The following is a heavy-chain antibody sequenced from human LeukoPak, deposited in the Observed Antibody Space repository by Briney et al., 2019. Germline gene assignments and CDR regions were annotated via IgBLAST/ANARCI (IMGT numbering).Heavy chain of an antibody. CDR1: GFTLSDYY. CDR3: ARLRSEDDSTGDC. D-gene: IGHD2-15*01. CDR2: ISDSGNTI. V-gene: IGHV3-11*04. Sequence: GGSLRLSCAAPGFTLSDYYMSWIRQAPGKGLEWVSYISDSGNTIHHATSVKGRFTISRDNAKNSLYLQMNSLRAEDTAVYHCARLRSEDDSTGDCWGQGTLVTVSS. J-gene: IGHJ4*02.